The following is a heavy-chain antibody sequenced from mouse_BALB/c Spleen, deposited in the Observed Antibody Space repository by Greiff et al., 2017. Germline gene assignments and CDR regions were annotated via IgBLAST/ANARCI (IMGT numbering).Heavy chain of an antibody. CDR1: GFSLTSYG. D-gene: IGHD2-1*01. CDR3: ARDSDGNYYAMDY. J-gene: IGHJ4*01. Sequence: VKLVESGPGLVAPSQSLSITCTVSGFSLTSYGVHWVRQPPGKGLEWLGVIWAGGSTNYNSALMSRLSISKDNSKSQVFLKMNSLQTDDTAMYYCARDSDGNYYAMDYWGQGTSVTVSS. CDR2: IWAGGST. V-gene: IGHV2-9*02.